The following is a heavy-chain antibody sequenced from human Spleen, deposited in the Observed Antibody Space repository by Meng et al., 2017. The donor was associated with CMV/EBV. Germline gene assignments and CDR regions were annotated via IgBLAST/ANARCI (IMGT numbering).Heavy chain of an antibody. V-gene: IGHV3-30*02. Sequence: GGSLRLSCAASGFTFDMYGMHWVRQTPGKGLEWVAFVRHDGTNKFYGDSVKGRFTISRDNSKNTVYLQMNSLRGDDTGVYFCAKLESTWGLRLRTFDYWGQGALVTVSS. D-gene: IGHD5-12*01. J-gene: IGHJ4*02. CDR3: AKLESTWGLRLRTFDY. CDR1: GFTFDMYG. CDR2: VRHDGTNK.